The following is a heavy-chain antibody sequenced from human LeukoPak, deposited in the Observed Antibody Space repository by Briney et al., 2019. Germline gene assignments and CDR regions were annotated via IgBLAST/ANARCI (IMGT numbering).Heavy chain of an antibody. Sequence: PGGSLRLSCAASGFTVISNYMSWVRQAPGKELEGVSVIYSGGSTYYADSVKGRFTISRDNSKNTLYLQMNSLRAEDTAVYYCARGLRGSRWVSDYWGQGTLVTVSS. CDR3: ARGLRGSRWVSDY. CDR2: IYSGGST. D-gene: IGHD1-26*01. CDR1: GFTVISNY. J-gene: IGHJ4*02. V-gene: IGHV3-53*01.